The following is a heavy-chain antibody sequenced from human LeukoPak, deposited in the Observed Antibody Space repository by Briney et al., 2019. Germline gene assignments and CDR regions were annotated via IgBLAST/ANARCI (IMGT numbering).Heavy chain of an antibody. J-gene: IGHJ4*02. CDR1: GGSISSGGYY. CDR3: ARGGRIAAAPTSY. D-gene: IGHD6-13*01. CDR2: IYYSGST. V-gene: IGHV4-31*03. Sequence: SQALSLTCTVSGGSISSGGYYWSWIRQHPGKGLEWIGYIYYSGSTYYNPSLKSRVTISVDTSKNQFSLKLSSVTAADTAVYYCARGGRIAAAPTSYWGQGTLVTVSS.